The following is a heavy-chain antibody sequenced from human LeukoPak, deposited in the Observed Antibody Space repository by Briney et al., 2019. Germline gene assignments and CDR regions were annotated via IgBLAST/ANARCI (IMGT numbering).Heavy chain of an antibody. CDR2: IFYSGST. J-gene: IGHJ6*02. V-gene: IGHV4-31*03. Sequence: SQTLSLTCTVSGASISSGGYYWSWIRQHPGKGLEWIGYIFYSGSTYYNPSPKSRVTISVDTSKNQFSLKLRSVTAADTAVYYCARDTGFVPWVNPFYVWGQGTTVTVSS. D-gene: IGHD2-8*01. CDR1: GASISSGGYY. CDR3: ARDTGFVPWVNPFYV.